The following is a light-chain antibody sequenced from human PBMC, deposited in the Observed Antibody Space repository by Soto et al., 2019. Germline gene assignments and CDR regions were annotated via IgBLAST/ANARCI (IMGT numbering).Light chain of an antibody. J-gene: IGLJ1*01. V-gene: IGLV2-14*01. CDR2: EVS. CDR3: SSYSSSSTLV. CDR1: SSDVGGYKY. Sequence: QSVLTQPASVSGSPGQSITIACTGTSSDVGGYKYVSWYQQHPGKVPKLMIYEVSNRPSGVSNRFSGSKSGNTASLTISGLQAEDEADYYCSSYSSSSTLVFGTGTKLTVL.